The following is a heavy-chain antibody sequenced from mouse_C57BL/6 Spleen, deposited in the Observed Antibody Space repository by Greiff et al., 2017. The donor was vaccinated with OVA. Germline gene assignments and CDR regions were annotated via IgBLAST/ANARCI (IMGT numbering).Heavy chain of an antibody. CDR2: IHPNSGST. CDR1: GYTFTSYW. J-gene: IGHJ2*01. Sequence: VQLQQPGAELVKPGASVKLSCKASGYTFTSYWMHWVKQRPGQGLEWIGMIHPNSGSTNYNEKFKSKATLTVDKSSSTAYMQLSSLTSEDSAVYYCARGDYDADYFDYWGQGTTLTVSS. CDR3: ARGDYDADYFDY. V-gene: IGHV1-64*01. D-gene: IGHD2-4*01.